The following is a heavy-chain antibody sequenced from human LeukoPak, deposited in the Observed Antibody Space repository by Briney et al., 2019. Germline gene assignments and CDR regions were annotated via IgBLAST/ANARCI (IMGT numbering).Heavy chain of an antibody. V-gene: IGHV3-23*01. CDR3: AKVTYYYGSGSYYYYYYYMDV. CDR2: ISGSGGST. D-gene: IGHD3-10*01. J-gene: IGHJ6*03. Sequence: GGSLRLSCAASGFTFSSYAMSWVRQAPGKGLEWVSAISGSGGSTYHADSVKGRFTISRDNSKNTLYLQMNSLRAEDTAVYYCAKVTYYYGSGSYYYYYYYMDVWGKGTTVTVSS. CDR1: GFTFSSYA.